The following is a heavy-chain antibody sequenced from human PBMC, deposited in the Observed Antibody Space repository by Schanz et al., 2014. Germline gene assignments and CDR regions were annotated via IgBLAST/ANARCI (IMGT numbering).Heavy chain of an antibody. CDR2: ISNSGYTI. Sequence: VQLVESGGGLVQPGGSLRLSCAASGFIFNDYYMNWIRQAPGKGLEWVSYISNSGYTIYYADSVKGRFTISRDNAKNPLYLQMNSLRADDPAVYYCARPPPLVRGIAGWFGPWGQGSLVTVSS. CDR3: ARPPPLVRGIAGWFGP. D-gene: IGHD3-10*01. CDR1: GFIFNDYY. V-gene: IGHV3-11*01. J-gene: IGHJ5*02.